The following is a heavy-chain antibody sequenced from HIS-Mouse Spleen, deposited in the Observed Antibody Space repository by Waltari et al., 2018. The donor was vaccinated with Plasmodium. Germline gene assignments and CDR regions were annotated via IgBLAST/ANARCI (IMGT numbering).Heavy chain of an antibody. CDR2: ISYDGSNK. Sequence: QVQLVESGGGVVQPGRSLRLSCAASGFNAGSYGMHRVRPAPGKGLEWVAVISYDGSNKYYADSVKGRFTISRDNSKNTLYLQMNSLRAEDTAVYYCAKDRRSSSWYVDYWGQGTLVTVSS. CDR3: AKDRRSSSWYVDY. V-gene: IGHV3-30*18. CDR1: GFNAGSYG. D-gene: IGHD6-13*01. J-gene: IGHJ4*02.